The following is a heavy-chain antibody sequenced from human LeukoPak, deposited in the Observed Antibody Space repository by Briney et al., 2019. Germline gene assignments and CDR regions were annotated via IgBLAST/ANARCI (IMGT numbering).Heavy chain of an antibody. V-gene: IGHV1-2*02. Sequence: ASVKVSCKASGYTFTGYYMHWVRQAPGQGLEWIGWINPNSGGTNYAQKFQGRVTMTRDTSISTAYMELSRLRSDDTAVYYCARVFHPLYCSSTSCQPNYYYYYGMDVWGQGTTVTVSS. CDR2: INPNSGGT. CDR1: GYTFTGYY. CDR3: ARVFHPLYCSSTSCQPNYYYYYGMDV. J-gene: IGHJ6*02. D-gene: IGHD2-2*01.